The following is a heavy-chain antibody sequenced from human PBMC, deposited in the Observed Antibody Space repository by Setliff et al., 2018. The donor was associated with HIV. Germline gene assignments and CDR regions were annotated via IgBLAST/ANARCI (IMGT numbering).Heavy chain of an antibody. V-gene: IGHV4-31*03. D-gene: IGHD5-18*01. CDR1: GVSINRTDHY. Sequence: SETLSLTCSVSGVSINRTDHYWGWIRQSPGKRLEWIGYIDYSGSAFYNPSLKSRITISRDTSKNQFSLKMNSVTAADTAVYYCAREGKTALVTKYFDYWGHGKLVTVSS. CDR2: IDYSGSA. CDR3: AREGKTALVTKYFDY. J-gene: IGHJ4*01.